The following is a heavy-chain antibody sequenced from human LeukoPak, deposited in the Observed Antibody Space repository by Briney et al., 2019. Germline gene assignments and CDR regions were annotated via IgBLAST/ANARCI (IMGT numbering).Heavy chain of an antibody. CDR3: ARDSDLYGFDP. Sequence: ASVTVSCTASGYTFTGYYMHWVRQAPGQGLEWMGWINPNSGGTNYAQKFQGWVTMTRDTSISTAYMELSRLRSDDTAVYYCARDSDLYGFDPWGQGTLVTVSS. CDR2: INPNSGGT. V-gene: IGHV1-2*04. D-gene: IGHD2-2*02. CDR1: GYTFTGYY. J-gene: IGHJ5*02.